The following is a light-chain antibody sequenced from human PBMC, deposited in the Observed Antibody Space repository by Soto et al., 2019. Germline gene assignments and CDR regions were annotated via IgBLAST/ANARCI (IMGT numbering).Light chain of an antibody. V-gene: IGKV3-20*01. J-gene: IGKJ1*01. CDR1: QSVSSNF. Sequence: EIVLTQSPGTLSLSPGERSTLSCSARQSVSSNFLAWYQQKPGQAPRLLIYGASNRATGFPDRFSGSGSGTDFTLTITRLEPEDFAVYFCQQYGSSPRTFGQGTKVDIK. CDR2: GAS. CDR3: QQYGSSPRT.